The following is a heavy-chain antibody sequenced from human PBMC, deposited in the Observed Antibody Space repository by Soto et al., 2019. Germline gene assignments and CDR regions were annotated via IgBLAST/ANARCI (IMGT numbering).Heavy chain of an antibody. V-gene: IGHV3-13*04. CDR3: GRAQSRNWNARGYGIDV. Sequence: EVRLVESGGGLLQPGTSVRLSCAAPGFSLSSYDLHWVRQVPEKRLGWVAFFGSGGDRHYSASVKGRFTISRDTAKKSFYLQMNNLKVGDTAVYYCGRAQSRNWNARGYGIDVWGHGTTVIVSS. D-gene: IGHD1-1*01. J-gene: IGHJ6*02. CDR1: GFSLSSYD. CDR2: FGSGGDR.